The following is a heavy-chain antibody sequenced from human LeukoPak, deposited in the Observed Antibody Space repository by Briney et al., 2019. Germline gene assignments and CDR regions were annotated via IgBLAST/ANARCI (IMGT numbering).Heavy chain of an antibody. D-gene: IGHD3-22*01. CDR1: GGSTSSYY. CDR3: ARVYYDSSGMPLDY. Sequence: SETLSLTCTVSGGSTSSYYWSWIRQPAGKGLEWIGRIYTSGSTNYNPSLKSRVTMSVDTSKNQFSLKLSSVTAADTAVYYCARVYYDSSGMPLDYWGQRTLVTVSS. J-gene: IGHJ4*02. CDR2: IYTSGST. V-gene: IGHV4-4*07.